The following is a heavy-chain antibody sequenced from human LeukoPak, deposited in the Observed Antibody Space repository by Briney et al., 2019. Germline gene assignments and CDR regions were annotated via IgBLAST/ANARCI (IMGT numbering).Heavy chain of an antibody. D-gene: IGHD5-12*01. Sequence: GGSLRLSCAASGFTISSYWMHWVRQAPGKGLVWVSRIDSDGSSTSYADSVKGRFTISRDNPKNTLYLQMNSLRAEDTAVYYCACGYSGYDPTDYWGQGTLVTVSS. J-gene: IGHJ4*02. CDR1: GFTISSYW. CDR3: ACGYSGYDPTDY. V-gene: IGHV3-74*01. CDR2: IDSDGSST.